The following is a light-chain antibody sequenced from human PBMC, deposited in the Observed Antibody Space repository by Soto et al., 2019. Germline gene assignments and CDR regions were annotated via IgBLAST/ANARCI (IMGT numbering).Light chain of an antibody. CDR3: SANAGGSTLV. Sequence: QSVLTQPPSASGTPGQRVTISCSGSRSNIGTNTVNWYQHLPGTAPQLLIYSDNQRPSGVPDRFSGSKSGTSASLAISGLQSEDEADYYCSANAGGSTLVFGGGTKLTVL. J-gene: IGLJ2*01. CDR2: SDN. CDR1: RSNIGTNT. V-gene: IGLV1-44*01.